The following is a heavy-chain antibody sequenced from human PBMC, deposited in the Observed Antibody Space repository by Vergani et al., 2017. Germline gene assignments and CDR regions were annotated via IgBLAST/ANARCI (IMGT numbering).Heavy chain of an antibody. CDR3: VRDVRVSRT. Sequence: EVQLLESGGGLVQPGGSLRLSCEASGFSFPGYAMSWVRQARGKGLEWVSSVSGNNDDVYYADSVKGRFTISRDNAKTSLYLDMSSLRAEDTAVYYCVRDVRVSRTWGQGTLVAVSS. CDR2: VSGNNDDV. CDR1: GFSFPGYA. V-gene: IGHV3-23*01. J-gene: IGHJ3*01.